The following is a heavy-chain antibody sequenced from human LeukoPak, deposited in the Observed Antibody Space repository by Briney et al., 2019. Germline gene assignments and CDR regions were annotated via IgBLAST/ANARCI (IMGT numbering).Heavy chain of an antibody. J-gene: IGHJ6*03. D-gene: IGHD4-23*01. CDR3: AREGVTPDPSYYYMDV. CDR2: ISSSSSYI. V-gene: IGHV3-21*01. Sequence: GGSLRLSCAASGFTFSSYSMNWVRQAPGKGLEWVSSISSSSSYIYYADSVKGRFTISRDNAKNSLYLQMNSLRAEDTAVYYCAREGVTPDPSYYYMDVWGKGTTVTVSS. CDR1: GFTFSSYS.